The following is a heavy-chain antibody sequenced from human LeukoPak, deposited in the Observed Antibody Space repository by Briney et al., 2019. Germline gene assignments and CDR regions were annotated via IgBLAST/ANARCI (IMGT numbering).Heavy chain of an antibody. V-gene: IGHV1-2*04. CDR2: INPNSGGT. J-gene: IGHJ4*02. Sequence: ASVKVSCKASGYTFTGYYMHWVRQAPGQGLEWMGWINPNSGGTNYAQKFQGWVTMTRDTSISTAYMELSRLRSDDTAVYYCARVSNRIQLWSLNYWGQGTLVTVSS. CDR3: ARVSNRIQLWSLNY. D-gene: IGHD5-18*01. CDR1: GYTFTGYY.